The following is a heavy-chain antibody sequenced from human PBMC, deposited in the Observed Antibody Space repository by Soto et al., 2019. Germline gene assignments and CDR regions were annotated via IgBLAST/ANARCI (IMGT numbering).Heavy chain of an antibody. J-gene: IGHJ4*02. CDR2: INPNSGGT. V-gene: IGHV1-2*02. CDR3: ARDRGNTWYIDDS. D-gene: IGHD1-1*01. CDR1: GYTFNVYY. Sequence: GASVKVSCKAAGYTFNVYYMHWVRQAPGQALEWMGWINPNSGGTKYAQKFQGRVTLTRDTSNTTVYMEVRSLKSDDTAVYFCARDRGNTWYIDDSWGQGTLVTVYS.